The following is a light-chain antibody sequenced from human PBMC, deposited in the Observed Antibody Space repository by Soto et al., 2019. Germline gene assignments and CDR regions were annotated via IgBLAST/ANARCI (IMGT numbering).Light chain of an antibody. CDR3: SSYAGSNNFV. J-gene: IGLJ2*01. Sequence: QSALTQPPSASGSPGQSVTISCTGTSSDFGGYNYVSWYQQHPGKAPKLMIYEVSKRPSGVPDRFSGSKSGKTASLTVSGLQAEDDDDYYCSSYAGSNNFVFGGGTKLTVL. CDR1: SSDFGGYNY. CDR2: EVS. V-gene: IGLV2-8*01.